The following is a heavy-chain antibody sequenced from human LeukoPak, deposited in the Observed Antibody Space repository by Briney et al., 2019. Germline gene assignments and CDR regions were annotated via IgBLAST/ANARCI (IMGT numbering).Heavy chain of an antibody. CDR2: IYSGGST. J-gene: IGHJ2*01. V-gene: IGHV3-53*01. CDR1: GFTFSTYS. CDR3: ARVQGLKDYLDYSWYFDL. Sequence: GGSLRLSCVASGFTFSTYSMIWARQAPGKGLEWVSVIYSGGSTYYADSVKGRFTISRDNSKNTLYLQMNSLRAEDTAVYYCARVQGLKDYLDYSWYFDLWGRGTLVTVSS. D-gene: IGHD4-17*01.